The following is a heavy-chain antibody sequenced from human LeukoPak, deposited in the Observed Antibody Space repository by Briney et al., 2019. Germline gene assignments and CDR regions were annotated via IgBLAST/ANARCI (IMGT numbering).Heavy chain of an antibody. D-gene: IGHD3-10*01. CDR3: ERASVECGSGSLDY. CDR1: GFTFSDYY. CDR2: ICRSSSYT. J-gene: IGHJ4*02. V-gene: IGHV3-11*06. Sequence: GGSLRLSCAASGFTFSDYYMSWIRQAPGKGLEWVSYICRSSSYTNYADSVKGRFTISRDNAKSSLYLQMNSLRAEDTAVYYCERASVECGSGSLDYWGQGTLVTVSS.